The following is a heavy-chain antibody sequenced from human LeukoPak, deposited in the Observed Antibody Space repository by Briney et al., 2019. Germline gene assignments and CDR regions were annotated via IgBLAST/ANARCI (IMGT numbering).Heavy chain of an antibody. D-gene: IGHD2/OR15-2a*01. V-gene: IGHV3-33*01. Sequence: GGSLRLSCAASGFTFSHYGMHWVRQTPGKGLEWVALIWYDGSKKDYTDSVKGRFTISRDNSKSTLSLQMNSLRVEDTAVYYCARDGINSSFWHYFESWGQGTLVTVSS. J-gene: IGHJ4*02. CDR3: ARDGINSSFWHYFES. CDR1: GFTFSHYG. CDR2: IWYDGSKK.